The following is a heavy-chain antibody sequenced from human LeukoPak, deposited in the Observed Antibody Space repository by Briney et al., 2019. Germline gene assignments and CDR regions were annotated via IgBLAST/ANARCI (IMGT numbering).Heavy chain of an antibody. CDR2: IYYSGST. D-gene: IGHD6-13*01. CDR3: ARDVAAAGTGYFDY. V-gene: IGHV4-61*01. CDR1: GYSISSGYY. J-gene: IGHJ4*02. Sequence: PSETLSLTCAVSGYSISSGYYWGWIRQPPGKGLEWIGYIYYSGSTNYNPSLKSRVTISVDTSKNQFSLKLSSVTAADTAVYYCARDVAAAGTGYFDYWGQGTLVTVSS.